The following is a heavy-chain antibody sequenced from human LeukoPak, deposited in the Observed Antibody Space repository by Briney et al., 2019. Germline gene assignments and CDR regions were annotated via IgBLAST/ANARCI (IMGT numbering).Heavy chain of an antibody. Sequence: PSETLSLTCTVSGGSISSYYWSWIRQPPGKGLEWIGYIYSSGTTNYNPSLQSRVTISLDTPKNQFSLRVSSVTAADTAMYYCARRISSWNVYIDKWGQGSLVTVSS. J-gene: IGHJ4*02. CDR3: ARRISSWNVYIDK. D-gene: IGHD1-1*01. CDR2: IYSSGTT. CDR1: GGSISSYY. V-gene: IGHV4-59*08.